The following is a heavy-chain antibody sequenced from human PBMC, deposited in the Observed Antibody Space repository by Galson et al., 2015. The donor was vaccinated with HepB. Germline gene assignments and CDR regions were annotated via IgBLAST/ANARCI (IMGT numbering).Heavy chain of an antibody. CDR1: GFTFSSFR. J-gene: IGHJ6*02. Sequence: SLRLSCAASGFTFSSFRMSWVRQAPGKGLEWVANIKQDGSEKYYVDSVKGRFTISRDNAKNSLYLQMNSLRAEDTAVYYCARARGWGTGFYYRMDVWGQGTTVTVSS. CDR2: IKQDGSEK. V-gene: IGHV3-7*01. D-gene: IGHD6-25*01. CDR3: ARARGWGTGFYYRMDV.